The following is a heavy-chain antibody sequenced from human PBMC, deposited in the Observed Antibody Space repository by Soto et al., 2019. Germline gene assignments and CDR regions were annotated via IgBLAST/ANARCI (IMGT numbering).Heavy chain of an antibody. V-gene: IGHV3-23*01. CDR1: GFTFSSYT. J-gene: IGHJ4*02. Sequence: GGSLRLSCAASGFTFSSYTLNWVRRAPGKGLEWVATSSDRRTGNTHYSDSVRGRFTLSRDYSRNILFLQMDSLRADDTALYYCTTWLTDHFDYSGRGPHVTVSS. CDR3: TTWLTDHFDY. D-gene: IGHD2-21*02. CDR2: SSDRRTGNT.